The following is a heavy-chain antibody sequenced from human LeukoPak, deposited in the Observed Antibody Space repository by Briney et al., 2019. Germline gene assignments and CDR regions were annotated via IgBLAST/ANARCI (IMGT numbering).Heavy chain of an antibody. CDR2: VHLDGRT. CDR3: AREGGFYRPLDY. V-gene: IGHV4-4*02. CDR1: GGSVISTNW. Sequence: SGTLTLTCGVSGGSVISTNWWTWVRQPPGKGLEWIGEVHLDGRTNYNPSLESRLTISVDLSENHVSLKLTSVTAADTAVYYCAREGGFYRPLDYSGQGTLVTVSS. D-gene: IGHD3-3*01. J-gene: IGHJ4*02.